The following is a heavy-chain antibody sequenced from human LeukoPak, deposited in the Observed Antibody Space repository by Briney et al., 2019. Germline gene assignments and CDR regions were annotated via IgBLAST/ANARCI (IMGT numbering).Heavy chain of an antibody. Sequence: GGSLRLSCAASGFTFSSYEMNWVRQAPGKGLEWVSYISSSGSTIYYADSVKGRFTISRDNAKNSLYLQMNSLRAEDTAVYYCARDHYGSGSYSFDYWGQGTLVTVSS. CDR1: GFTFSSYE. D-gene: IGHD3-10*01. J-gene: IGHJ4*02. V-gene: IGHV3-48*03. CDR3: ARDHYGSGSYSFDY. CDR2: ISSSGSTI.